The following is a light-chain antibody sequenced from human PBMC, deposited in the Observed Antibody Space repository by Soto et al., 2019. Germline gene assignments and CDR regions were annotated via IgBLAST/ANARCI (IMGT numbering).Light chain of an antibody. Sequence: DIQMTQSPSSVSASVGDRVTIPCRASQGISSWLAWYQQQPGKATQLMIYASSSLQSGVPSRFSGSGSWTDFTLTISSLQPADFATYYCQQANSFPPTFGGGTKVEIK. V-gene: IGKV1D-12*01. J-gene: IGKJ4*01. CDR3: QQANSFPPT. CDR2: ASS. CDR1: QGISSW.